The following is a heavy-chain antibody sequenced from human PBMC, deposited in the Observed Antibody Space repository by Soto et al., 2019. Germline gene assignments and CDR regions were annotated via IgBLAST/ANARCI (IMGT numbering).Heavy chain of an antibody. V-gene: IGHV1-58*01. CDR3: AATPDWGSYDFGGYPS. CDR2: IVVASGKT. Sequence: QMHVVQSGPEVKKPGTSVKVSCKGSGFTFSRAAVQWVRQARGQGLEWIGWIVVASGKTDYAPNLQERVRITRDVSTSTAYLEVSDLSFEDTAVYSCAATPDWGSYDFGGYPSWGQGTLVTVSS. J-gene: IGHJ4*02. D-gene: IGHD3-22*01. CDR1: GFTFSRAA.